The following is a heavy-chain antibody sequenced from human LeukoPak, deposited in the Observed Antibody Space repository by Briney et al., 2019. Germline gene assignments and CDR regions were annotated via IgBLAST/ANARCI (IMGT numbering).Heavy chain of an antibody. Sequence: SETLSLTCAVYGGSFSGYYWSWIRQPPGKGLEWIGEINHSGSTNYNPSLKSRVTISVDTSKNQFSLKLSSVTAADTAVYYCARNDSSGYYLTAWGQGTLATVSS. CDR3: ARNDSSGYYLTA. D-gene: IGHD3-22*01. CDR2: INHSGST. CDR1: GGSFSGYY. V-gene: IGHV4-34*01. J-gene: IGHJ5*02.